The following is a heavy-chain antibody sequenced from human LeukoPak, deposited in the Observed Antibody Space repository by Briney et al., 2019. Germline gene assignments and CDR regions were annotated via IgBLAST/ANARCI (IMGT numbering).Heavy chain of an antibody. Sequence: SETLSLTCAVYGGSFSGHYWSWIRQPPGKGLEWIGEINHSGSTNYNPSLKSRVTISVDTSKNQFSLKLSSVTAADTAVYYCASLGVGATHDFDYWGQGTLVTVSS. J-gene: IGHJ4*02. CDR3: ASLGVGATHDFDY. D-gene: IGHD1-26*01. V-gene: IGHV4-34*01. CDR1: GGSFSGHY. CDR2: INHSGST.